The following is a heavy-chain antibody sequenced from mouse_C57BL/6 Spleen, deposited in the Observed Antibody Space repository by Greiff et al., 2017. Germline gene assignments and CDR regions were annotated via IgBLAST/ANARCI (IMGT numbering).Heavy chain of an antibody. J-gene: IGHJ4*01. Sequence: QVQLQQPGTELVKPGASVKLSCKASGYTFTSYWMHWVKQRPGQGLEWIGNINPSNGGTNYNEKFKSKATLTVDKASSTAYMQLSSLTSEESAVYYCARTDYSKGYAMDYWGQGTTVTVSS. D-gene: IGHD2-5*01. CDR2: INPSNGGT. CDR3: ARTDYSKGYAMDY. CDR1: GYTFTSYW. V-gene: IGHV1-53*01.